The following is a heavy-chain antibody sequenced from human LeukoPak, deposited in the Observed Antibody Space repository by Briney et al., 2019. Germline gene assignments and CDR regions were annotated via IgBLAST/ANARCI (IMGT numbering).Heavy chain of an antibody. Sequence: SVKVSCKASGGTFSSYAISWVRQAPGQGLEWMGGIIPIFGTANYAQKFQGRVTITTDESTSTAYMELSSLRSEDTAVYYCARVRPITIPPGAFDIWGQGTMVTVSS. CDR3: ARVRPITIPPGAFDI. CDR2: IIPIFGTA. CDR1: GGTFSSYA. J-gene: IGHJ3*02. V-gene: IGHV1-69*05. D-gene: IGHD3-3*01.